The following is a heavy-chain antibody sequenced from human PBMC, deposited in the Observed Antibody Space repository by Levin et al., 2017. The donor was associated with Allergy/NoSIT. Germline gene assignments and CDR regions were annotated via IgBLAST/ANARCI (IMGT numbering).Heavy chain of an antibody. CDR1: GYSFASYW. J-gene: IGHJ5*02. CDR2: IDPSDSYT. CDR3: ARRDRNDDPVPYNWFDP. D-gene: IGHD1-1*01. Sequence: ASVKVSCKGSGYSFASYWISWVRQMPGKGLEWMGRIDPSDSYTNYSPSFQGHVTISADRSISTAYLQWSSLKASDTAMYYCARRDRNDDPVPYNWFDPWGQGTLVTVSS. V-gene: IGHV5-10-1*01.